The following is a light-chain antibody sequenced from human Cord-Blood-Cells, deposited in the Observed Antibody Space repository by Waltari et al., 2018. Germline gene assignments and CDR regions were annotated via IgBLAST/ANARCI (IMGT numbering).Light chain of an antibody. CDR2: YDS. V-gene: IGLV3-21*04. J-gene: IGLJ1*01. Sequence: SYVLTQPPSVSVAPGKTARITCGGNNIGCKSVHWYQQKPGQAPVLVIYYDSNRPSGIPERFSGSNSGNTATLTISRVEAGDEADYYCQVWDSSSDHYVFGTGTKVTVL. CDR3: QVWDSSSDHYV. CDR1: NIGCKS.